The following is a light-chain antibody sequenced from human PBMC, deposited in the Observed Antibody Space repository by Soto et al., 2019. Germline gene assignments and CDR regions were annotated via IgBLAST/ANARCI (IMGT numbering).Light chain of an antibody. Sequence: QSVLTQPPSASWTPGQRVTISCSGSSANIESNTVTWYQQLPGTAPKLVIYSNYDRPSGAPDRFSGSTSGTSASLVIRGLQSEDEADYYWAAWDDIMNGYVFGGGTKVTVL. CDR2: SNY. V-gene: IGLV1-44*01. J-gene: IGLJ1*01. CDR3: AAWDDIMNGYV. CDR1: SANIESNT.